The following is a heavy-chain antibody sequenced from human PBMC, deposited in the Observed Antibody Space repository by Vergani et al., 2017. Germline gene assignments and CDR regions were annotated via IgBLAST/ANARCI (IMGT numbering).Heavy chain of an antibody. V-gene: IGHV3-23*01. D-gene: IGHD2/OR15-2a*01. CDR3: VXEKIDLGSYFFDS. CDR1: GITFSNSA. Sequence: EVHLLESGGGLVQSGGSLGLSCAASGITFSNSAVSWVRQAPGRGPAWVSSISGPGLNTYYADSVKGRFSISRDNAKNTVFLQMHSLRAEDTAIYYCVXEKIDLGSYFFDSWGLGILVTVSS. J-gene: IGHJ4*01. CDR2: ISGPGLNT.